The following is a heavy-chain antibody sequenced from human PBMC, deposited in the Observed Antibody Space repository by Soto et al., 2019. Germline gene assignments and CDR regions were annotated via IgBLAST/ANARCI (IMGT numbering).Heavy chain of an antibody. J-gene: IGHJ5*02. CDR3: AHRHHYYGSGSYYDNWFDP. D-gene: IGHD3-10*01. CDR2: IYWDDDE. V-gene: IGHV2-5*02. Sequence: QITLKESGPPLVKHTQTLTLTCTFSGFSLSTSGVGVGWIRQPPGKALEWLALIYWDDDERYSSSLKSRLTITKDTSINPVVLTMTNMDPVDTATYYCAHRHHYYGSGSYYDNWFDPWGQGTLVSVSS. CDR1: GFSLSTSGVG.